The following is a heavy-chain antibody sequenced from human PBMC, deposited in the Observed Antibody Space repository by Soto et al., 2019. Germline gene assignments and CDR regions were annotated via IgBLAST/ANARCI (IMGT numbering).Heavy chain of an antibody. J-gene: IGHJ5*02. CDR2: IYYSGST. CDR3: ARDNQRRESNWFDP. V-gene: IGHV4-30-4*01. D-gene: IGHD2-2*01. CDR1: GGSISSGDYC. Sequence: SETLSLTCTVAGGSISSGDYCWSWIRPPPGKGLEWIGYIYYSGSTYYNPSLKSRVTISVDTSKNQFSLKLTSVTAADTAVYYCARDNQRRESNWFDPWGPGTLVTVS.